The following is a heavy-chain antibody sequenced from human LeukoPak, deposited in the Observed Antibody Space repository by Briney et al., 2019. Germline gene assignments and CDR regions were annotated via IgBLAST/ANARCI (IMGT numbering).Heavy chain of an antibody. CDR2: ISGSGGST. V-gene: IGHV3-23*01. CDR1: GFTFSSYA. D-gene: IGHD3-9*01. J-gene: IGHJ3*02. Sequence: GGSLRLSCAASGFTFSSYAMSWVRQAPGKGLEWVSAISGSGGSTYYADSVRGRFTISRDNSKNTLYLQMNSLRAEDTAVYYCAKDLNFEYYDILTNTDAFDIWGQGTMVTVSS. CDR3: AKDLNFEYYDILTNTDAFDI.